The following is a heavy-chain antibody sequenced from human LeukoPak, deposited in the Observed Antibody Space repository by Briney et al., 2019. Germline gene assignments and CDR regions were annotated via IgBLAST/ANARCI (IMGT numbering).Heavy chain of an antibody. Sequence: PSETLSLTCTVSGGSISSYYWSWIRQPPGKGLEWIGYIYYSGSTNYNPSLKSRVTISVDTSKNQFSLKLSSVTAADTAVYYCARRPLKRYGDDAFDIWGQGTMVTVSS. CDR2: IYYSGST. V-gene: IGHV4-59*08. J-gene: IGHJ3*02. D-gene: IGHD4-17*01. CDR1: GGSISSYY. CDR3: ARRPLKRYGDDAFDI.